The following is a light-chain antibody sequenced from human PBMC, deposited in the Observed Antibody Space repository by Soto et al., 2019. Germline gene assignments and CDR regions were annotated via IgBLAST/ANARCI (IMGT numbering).Light chain of an antibody. CDR2: DAS. CDR1: QSVSTN. V-gene: IGKV3-15*01. CDR3: QHYDSLPIT. J-gene: IGKJ5*01. Sequence: EAVMTQSPATLSVSPGERATLSCRASQSVSTNLAWYQQKPGQAPRLLIYDASTRATGIPVRFSGSGSGTEFTLSISSVQSEDFAVFYCQHYDSLPITFGQGTRLEI.